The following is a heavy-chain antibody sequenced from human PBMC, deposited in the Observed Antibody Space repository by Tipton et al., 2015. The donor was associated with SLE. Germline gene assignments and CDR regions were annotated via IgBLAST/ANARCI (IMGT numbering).Heavy chain of an antibody. Sequence: TLSLTCTVSGGSISSYYWSWIRQPPGKGLEWIGSIYYSGSTYYNPSLKSRVTISVDTSKNQFSLKLSSVTAADTAVYYCARDGGDYWYFDLWGRGTLVTVSS. CDR2: IYYSGST. D-gene: IGHD2-21*01. CDR3: ARDGGDYWYFDL. J-gene: IGHJ2*01. CDR1: GGSISSYY. V-gene: IGHV4-59*12.